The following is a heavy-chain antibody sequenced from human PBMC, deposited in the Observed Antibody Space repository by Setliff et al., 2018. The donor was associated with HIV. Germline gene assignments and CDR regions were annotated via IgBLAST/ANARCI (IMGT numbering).Heavy chain of an antibody. CDR2: ITHSGST. CDR1: GGSFSGYY. CDR3: AKGVAGLQYYYYYMDV. V-gene: IGHV4-34*01. Sequence: SETLSLTCAVYGGSFSGYYWTWIRQPPGKGLEWIGEITHSGSTNYNPSLEARVTISVDTSKNQFSLKLSSVTAADTAVYYCAKGVAGLQYYYYYMDVWGKGTTVTVSS. J-gene: IGHJ6*03. D-gene: IGHD6-19*01.